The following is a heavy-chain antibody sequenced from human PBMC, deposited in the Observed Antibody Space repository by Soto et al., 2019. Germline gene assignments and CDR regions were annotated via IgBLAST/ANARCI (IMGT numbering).Heavy chain of an antibody. V-gene: IGHV4-31*03. CDR2: IYYTGST. CDR3: ARIEMASIK. Sequence: SETLSLTCSFSGDSIRSGGYYWSWLRQSPGKGLEWIGHIYYTGSTFYSPSLKSRLTISLDTSKNQFSLDLRSVTAADTAMYYCARIEMASIKWGRGTLVTVSS. CDR1: GDSIRSGGYY. J-gene: IGHJ4*02.